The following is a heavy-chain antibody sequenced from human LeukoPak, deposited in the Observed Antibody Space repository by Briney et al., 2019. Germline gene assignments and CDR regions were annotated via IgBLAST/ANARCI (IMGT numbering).Heavy chain of an antibody. Sequence: AASVKVSCKASGGTFSSYAISWVRQAPGQGLEWMGGIIPIFGTANYAQKFQGRVTITADESTSTAYMELSSLRSEDTAVYYCARGPPYCSSTSCPGDYWGQGTLVTVSS. CDR2: IIPIFGTA. V-gene: IGHV1-69*13. CDR1: GGTFSSYA. J-gene: IGHJ4*02. CDR3: ARGPPYCSSTSCPGDY. D-gene: IGHD2-2*01.